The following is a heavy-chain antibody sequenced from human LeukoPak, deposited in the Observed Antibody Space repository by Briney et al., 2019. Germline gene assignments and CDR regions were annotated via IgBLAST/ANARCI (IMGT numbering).Heavy chain of an antibody. V-gene: IGHV3-30*02. CDR1: GFTFSSYD. CDR2: VRYDGSQK. J-gene: IGHJ4*02. D-gene: IGHD1-26*01. CDR3: AKGGARLHSYYFDY. Sequence: PGGSLRLSCAASGFTFSSYDMYWVRQAPGKGLDWVAFVRYDGSQKYYADSVKGRFTLSRDNSKNTLYLQMNRLRAEDTAVFYCAKGGARLHSYYFDYWGQGTLVTVSS.